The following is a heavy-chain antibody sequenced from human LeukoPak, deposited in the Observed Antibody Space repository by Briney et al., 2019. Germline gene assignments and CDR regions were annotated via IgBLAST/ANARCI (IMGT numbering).Heavy chain of an antibody. V-gene: IGHV3-7*01. J-gene: IGHJ4*01. CDR3: ARDTDGSLDY. CDR1: GFTFTNSW. CDR2: IKQDGSTK. D-gene: IGHD1-26*01. Sequence: PGGSLGLSCAASGFTFTNSWMAWVRQAPGKGLEWVANIKQDGSTKHYADSLKGRFTISRDNPKNSLYLQMNSLRADDTAVYYCARDTDGSLDYWGHGILVTVAS.